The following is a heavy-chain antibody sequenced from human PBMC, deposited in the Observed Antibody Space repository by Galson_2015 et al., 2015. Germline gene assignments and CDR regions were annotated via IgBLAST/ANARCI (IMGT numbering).Heavy chain of an antibody. CDR2: ISSSSSYT. CDR1: GFTFSDYY. CDR3: ARARASSPYYYYGMDV. Sequence: SLRLSCAASGFTFSDYYMSWIRQAPGKGLEWVSYISSSSSYTNYADSVKGRFTISRDNAKNSLYLQMNSLRAEDTAVYYCARARASSPYYYYGMDVWGQGTTVIVSS. D-gene: IGHD2-2*01. V-gene: IGHV3-11*06. J-gene: IGHJ6*02.